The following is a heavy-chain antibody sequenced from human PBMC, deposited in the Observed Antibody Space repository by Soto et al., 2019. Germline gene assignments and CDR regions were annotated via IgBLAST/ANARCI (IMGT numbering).Heavy chain of an antibody. D-gene: IGHD3-3*01. CDR2: INPSGGST. V-gene: IGHV1-46*01. Sequence: ASVKVYCKASGYTFTSHYIHWVRQAPGQGLEWMGIINPSGGSTSYAQKFQGRVTMTRDTSTSTVYMELSSLRSEDTAVYYCARGLKNEWSHAFDIWGQGTMVTV. CDR3: ARGLKNEWSHAFDI. CDR1: GYTFTSHY. J-gene: IGHJ3*02.